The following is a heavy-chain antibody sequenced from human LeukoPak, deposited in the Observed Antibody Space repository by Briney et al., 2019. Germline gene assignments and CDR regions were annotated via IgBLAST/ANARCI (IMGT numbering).Heavy chain of an antibody. CDR3: AREGYYYGSGMGY. J-gene: IGHJ4*02. D-gene: IGHD3-10*01. V-gene: IGHV4-39*07. CDR1: GGSISSSSYY. CDR2: IYYSGST. Sequence: SETLSLTCTVSGGSISSSSYYWGWIRQPPGKGLEWIGSIYYSGSTYYNPSLKSRVTISVDTSKNQFSLNLSSVTAADTAVYYCAREGYYYGSGMGYWGQGTLVTVSS.